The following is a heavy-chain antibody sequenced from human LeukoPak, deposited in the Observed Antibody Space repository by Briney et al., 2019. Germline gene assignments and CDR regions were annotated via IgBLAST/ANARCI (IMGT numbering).Heavy chain of an antibody. D-gene: IGHD6-6*01. J-gene: IGHJ4*02. CDR2: IYYTGST. Sequence: PSETLSLTCTVSGASMSSHYWTWIRQDPGTGLEWIGNIYYTGSTSYNPALESRVTISLDTSNNQFSLKLTSVTAADTAVYYCAKEGGLARPGLDSWGQGTLVTVSS. CDR1: GASMSSHY. V-gene: IGHV4-59*11. CDR3: AKEGGLARPGLDS.